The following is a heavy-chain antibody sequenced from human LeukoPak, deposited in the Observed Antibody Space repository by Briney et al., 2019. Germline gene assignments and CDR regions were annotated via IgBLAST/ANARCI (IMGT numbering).Heavy chain of an antibody. CDR1: GFTFSSYG. D-gene: IGHD3-3*01. V-gene: IGHV3-30*18. J-gene: IGHJ6*02. Sequence: GGSLRLSCAASGFTFSSYGMHWVRQAPGKGLEWVAVISYDGSNKYYADSVKGRFTISRDNAKNTLYLQMNSLRAEHTAVYYCAKDKDFWSGFHRGVPYFYGLDVWGQGTTVTVSS. CDR2: ISYDGSNK. CDR3: AKDKDFWSGFHRGVPYFYGLDV.